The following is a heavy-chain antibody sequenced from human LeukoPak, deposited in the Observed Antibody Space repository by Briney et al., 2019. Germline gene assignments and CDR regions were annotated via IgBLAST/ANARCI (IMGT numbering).Heavy chain of an antibody. Sequence: GGSLRLSCAASGFTFSSYWMHWVRQAPGKGLEWVAVISYDGSNKYYADSVKGRFTISRDNSKNTLYLQMNSLRAEDTAVYYCAKSGFPGPPTLVGATTVWGQGTLVTVSS. CDR3: AKSGFPGPPTLVGATTV. CDR1: GFTFSSYW. D-gene: IGHD1-26*01. CDR2: ISYDGSNK. V-gene: IGHV3-30*18. J-gene: IGHJ4*02.